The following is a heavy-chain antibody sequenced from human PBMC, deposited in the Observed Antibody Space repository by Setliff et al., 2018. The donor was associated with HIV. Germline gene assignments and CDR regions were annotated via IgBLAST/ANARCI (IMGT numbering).Heavy chain of an antibody. Sequence: PGESLKISCTASGFTFGDYAMTWVRQAPGKGLKWVGFIRSKTYVGTTEYAASVKGRFTISRDDSKSIAYLQMNSLKTEDTAVYYCTRDSPGGNSYNYGMDVWGQGTTVTVSS. J-gene: IGHJ6*02. CDR2: IRSKTYVGTT. D-gene: IGHD2-15*01. CDR3: TRDSPGGNSYNYGMDV. CDR1: GFTFGDYA. V-gene: IGHV3-49*04.